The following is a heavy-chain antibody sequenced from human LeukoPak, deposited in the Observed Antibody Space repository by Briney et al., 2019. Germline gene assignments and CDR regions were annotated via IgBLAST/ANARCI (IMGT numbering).Heavy chain of an antibody. CDR1: GVPLSGYY. Sequence: SETLSLTYGVYGVPLSGYYWSWIRQTPGKGLEWIGEINHTGSTNYNPSLRSRVTLSVDTTQKQLSLKLTSVAAADTAVYCCACECGRILDGMDVWGQGTTVTVSS. CDR2: INHTGST. D-gene: IGHD2-15*01. CDR3: ACECGRILDGMDV. V-gene: IGHV4-34*01. J-gene: IGHJ6*02.